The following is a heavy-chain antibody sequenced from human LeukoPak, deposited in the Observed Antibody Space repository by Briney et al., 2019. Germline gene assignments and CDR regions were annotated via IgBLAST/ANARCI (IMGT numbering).Heavy chain of an antibody. CDR1: GFTFSSNY. D-gene: IGHD3-3*01. CDR3: ARELYYDFWSGYYTPQTDYYYYGMDV. CDR2: IYSGGST. V-gene: IGHV3-66*01. Sequence: PGGSLRLSCAASGFTFSSNYMSWVRQAPGKGLEWVSVIYSGGSTYYADSVKGRFTISRDNSKNTLYLQMNSLRAEDTAVYYCARELYYDFWSGYYTPQTDYYYYGMDVWGQGTTVTVSS. J-gene: IGHJ6*02.